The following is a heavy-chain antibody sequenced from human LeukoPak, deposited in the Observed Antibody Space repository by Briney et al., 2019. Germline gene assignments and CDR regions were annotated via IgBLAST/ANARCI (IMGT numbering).Heavy chain of an antibody. D-gene: IGHD3-22*01. V-gene: IGHV3-23*01. CDR1: GFIFSSYA. J-gene: IGHJ4*02. Sequence: GGSLRLSCGASGFIFSSYAMSWVRQAPGKGLEWVSAITGSGGSTYYKDSVKGRFTISRDNSKNTLYLQMNSLRAEDTAVYHCAISRDSSGYYYSWGQGTLVTVSS. CDR2: ITGSGGST. CDR3: AISRDSSGYYYS.